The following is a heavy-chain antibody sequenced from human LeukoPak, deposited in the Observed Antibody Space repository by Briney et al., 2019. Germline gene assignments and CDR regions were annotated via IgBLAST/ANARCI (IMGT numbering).Heavy chain of an antibody. V-gene: IGHV4-59*01. CDR1: GGSISSYY. D-gene: IGHD1-26*01. CDR3: ARGVNSGYFDY. J-gene: IGHJ4*02. CDR2: IYYSGST. Sequence: SETLSLTCTVSGGSISSYYWTWIRQPPGKGLEWIGYIYYSGSTNYNPSLKSRVAISVDTSKNQFSLKLTSVTAADTAVYYCARGVNSGYFDYCGQGTLVAVSS.